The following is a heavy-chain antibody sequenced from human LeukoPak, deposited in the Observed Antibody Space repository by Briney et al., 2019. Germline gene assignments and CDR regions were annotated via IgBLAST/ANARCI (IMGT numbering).Heavy chain of an antibody. Sequence: ASVKVSCKASGYTFTGYYMHWVRQAPGQGLEWMGWINPNSGGTNYAQKFQGRVTMTRGPAINPAHTELSRLRSDDTAVYYCAREDIVMVVAATGWFNPWGQGTLVTVSS. V-gene: IGHV1-2*02. CDR3: AREDIVMVVAATGWFNP. D-gene: IGHD2-15*01. CDR2: INPNSGGT. J-gene: IGHJ5*02. CDR1: GYTFTGYY.